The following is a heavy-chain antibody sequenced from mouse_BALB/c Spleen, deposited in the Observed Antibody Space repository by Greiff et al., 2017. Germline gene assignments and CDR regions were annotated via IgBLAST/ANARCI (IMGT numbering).Heavy chain of an antibody. CDR1: GYTFTEYI. J-gene: IGHJ4*01. CDR2: FYPGSGSI. Sequence: QVQLQQSGAELVKPGASVKLSCKASGYTFTEYIIHWVKQRSGQGLEWIGWFYPGSGSIKYNEKFKDKATLTADKSSSTVYMELSRLTSEDSAVYVCARQEDEVDGNYSDAMDYWGQGTSVTVSS. CDR3: ARQEDEVDGNYSDAMDY. V-gene: IGHV1-62-2*01. D-gene: IGHD2-1*01.